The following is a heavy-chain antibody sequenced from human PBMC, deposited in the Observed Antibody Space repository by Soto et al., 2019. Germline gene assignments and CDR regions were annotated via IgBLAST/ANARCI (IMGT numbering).Heavy chain of an antibody. CDR2: IWYDGSNK. CDR1: GFTFSSYG. Sequence: QVQLVESGGGVVQPGRSLRLSCAASGFTFSSYGMHWVRQAPCKGLEWVAVIWYDGSNKYYADSVKDRFTISRDNSKNTLYPQMNSLRADDTAVYYCARAGPHYYYYGMDVWGQGTTVTVSS. J-gene: IGHJ6*02. V-gene: IGHV3-33*01. CDR3: ARAGPHYYYYGMDV.